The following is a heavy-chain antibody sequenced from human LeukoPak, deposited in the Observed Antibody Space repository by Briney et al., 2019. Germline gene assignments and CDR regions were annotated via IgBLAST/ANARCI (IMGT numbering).Heavy chain of an antibody. J-gene: IGHJ4*02. D-gene: IGHD3-10*01. CDR2: IYHSGST. CDR1: GGSISSSSYY. V-gene: IGHV4-39*07. CDR3: AREVGPSYFDF. Sequence: SETLSLTCTVSGGSISSSSYYWGWIRQPPGKGLEWIGEIYHSGSTNYNPSLKSRVTISVDTSKNQFSLKLRSVTAADTAMYYCAREVGPSYFDFWGQGTLVSVSS.